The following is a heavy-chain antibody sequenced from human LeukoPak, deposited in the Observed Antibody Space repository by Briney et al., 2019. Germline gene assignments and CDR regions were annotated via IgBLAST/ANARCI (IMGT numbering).Heavy chain of an antibody. J-gene: IGHJ4*02. Sequence: ASVKVSCKASGYTFTGYYMHWVRQAPGQGLEWMGWINPNSGGTNYAQKFRGWVTMTRDTSISTAYMELSRLRSDDTAVYYCARVGTPTRYCSGGSCYLGYWGQGTLVTVSS. V-gene: IGHV1-2*04. CDR1: GYTFTGYY. CDR3: ARVGTPTRYCSGGSCYLGY. D-gene: IGHD2-15*01. CDR2: INPNSGGT.